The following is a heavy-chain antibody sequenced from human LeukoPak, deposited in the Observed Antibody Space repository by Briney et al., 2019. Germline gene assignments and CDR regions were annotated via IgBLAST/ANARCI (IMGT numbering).Heavy chain of an antibody. D-gene: IGHD3-3*01. V-gene: IGHV3-11*04. Sequence: GGSLRLSCAASGFTFSDYYMSWLRQAPGKGLEWVSYISSSGSTIYYADSVKGRFTISRDNAKNSLYLQMNSLRAEDTAVYYCATDTYYDFWSGPVEYWGQGTLVTVSS. CDR1: GFTFSDYY. CDR3: ATDTYYDFWSGPVEY. CDR2: ISSSGSTI. J-gene: IGHJ4*02.